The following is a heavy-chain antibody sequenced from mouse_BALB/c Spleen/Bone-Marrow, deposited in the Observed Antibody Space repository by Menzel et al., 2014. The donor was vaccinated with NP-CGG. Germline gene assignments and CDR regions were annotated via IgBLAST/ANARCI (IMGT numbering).Heavy chain of an antibody. D-gene: IGHD1-1*02. CDR2: INPSTGYT. V-gene: IGHV1-7*01. CDR1: GYTFTGYW. J-gene: IGHJ1*01. Sequence: VQVVESGAELVKPGASVKLPCKASGYTFTGYWMHWVKQRPGQGLEWIGYINPSTGYTEYNQKFKDKATLTVDNSSSTAYMELRSLTSEDSAVYYCARELSWYFDVWGAGTTVTVSS. CDR3: ARELSWYFDV.